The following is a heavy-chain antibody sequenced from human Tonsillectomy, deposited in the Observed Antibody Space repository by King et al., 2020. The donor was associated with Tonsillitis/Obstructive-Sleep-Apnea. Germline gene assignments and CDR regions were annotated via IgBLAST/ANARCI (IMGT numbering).Heavy chain of an antibody. D-gene: IGHD7-27*01. V-gene: IGHV4-34*01. CDR2: INHSGST. CDR3: AIRHSLTVVPFDY. CDR1: GESFSGHY. J-gene: IGHJ4*02. Sequence: VQLQQWGAGPLKPSETLSLTCAVYGESFSGHYWSWIRQPPGKGLEWVGEINHSGSTNYNPSLKSRVSISVDTSKNQFSFNLRSVTAADTAVYYCAIRHSLTVVPFDYWGQGTLVTVSS.